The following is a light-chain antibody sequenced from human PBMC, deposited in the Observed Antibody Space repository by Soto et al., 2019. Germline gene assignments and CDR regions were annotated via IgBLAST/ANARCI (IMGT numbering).Light chain of an antibody. Sequence: EIVLTQSPGTLSLSPGERATLSCRASQSVSSTYLIWYQQKPGQAPRLLIYGASSRATGVPDRFSGGGSGTDFTLTISSLEPEDFAVYYCQQRSNWPRTFGQGTKVDIK. CDR3: QQRSNWPRT. J-gene: IGKJ1*01. CDR1: QSVSSTY. CDR2: GAS. V-gene: IGKV3D-20*02.